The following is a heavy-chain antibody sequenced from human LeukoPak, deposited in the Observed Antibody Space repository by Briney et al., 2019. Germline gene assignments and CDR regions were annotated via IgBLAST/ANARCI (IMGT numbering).Heavy chain of an antibody. Sequence: PGGSLRLSCAASGFTFSRYSMNWVRQAPGKGLEWVSSISISSSYIYYADSVKGRFTMSRDNAKNSLYLQANSLRAEDTALYHCARVRREQWLVFSYYYYYMDVWGKGTTVTISS. D-gene: IGHD6-19*01. CDR3: ARVRREQWLVFSYYYYYMDV. CDR1: GFTFSRYS. V-gene: IGHV3-21*04. J-gene: IGHJ6*03. CDR2: ISISSSYI.